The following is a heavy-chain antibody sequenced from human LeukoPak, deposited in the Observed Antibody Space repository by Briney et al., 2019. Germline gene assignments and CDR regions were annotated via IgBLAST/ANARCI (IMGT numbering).Heavy chain of an antibody. CDR3: ARGGSCSSWNTRDYYYYMDV. V-gene: IGHV1-2*02. CDR1: GYTFTGYY. Sequence: GASVKVSCKASGYTFTGYYMHWVRQAPGQGLEWMGWINPNSGGTNYAQKFQGRVTMTRDTSISTAYMELSRLRSDDTAVYYCARGGSCSSWNTRDYYYYMDVWGKGTTVTISS. CDR2: INPNSGGT. D-gene: IGHD6-13*01. J-gene: IGHJ6*03.